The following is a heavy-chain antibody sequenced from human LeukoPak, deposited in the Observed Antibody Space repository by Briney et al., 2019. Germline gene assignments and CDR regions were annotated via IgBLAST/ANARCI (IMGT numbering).Heavy chain of an antibody. CDR2: IYTSGST. Sequence: SQTLSLTFTVSGGSISSGSYYWSWIRQPAGKGLEWIGRIYTSGSTNYNPSLKSRVTISVDTSKNQFSLKLSSVTAADTAVYYCARESEQWPYYYYGMDVWGQGTTVTVSS. D-gene: IGHD6-19*01. J-gene: IGHJ6*02. CDR1: GGSISSGSYY. CDR3: ARESEQWPYYYYGMDV. V-gene: IGHV4-61*02.